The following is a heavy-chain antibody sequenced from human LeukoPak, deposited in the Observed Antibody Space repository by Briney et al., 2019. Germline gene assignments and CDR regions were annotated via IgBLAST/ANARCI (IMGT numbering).Heavy chain of an antibody. J-gene: IGHJ4*02. D-gene: IGHD3-22*01. CDR3: AKWTYGYSSGYFDYSDY. V-gene: IGHV3-23*01. CDR2: VSGSGGST. CDR1: GFTFSNYA. Sequence: GGSLRLSCAASGFTFSNYAMNWVRQAPGKGLEWVSGVSGSGGSTYYADPVKGRFTISRDNFKNTLYLQMNSLRAEDTAVYYCAKWTYGYSSGYFDYSDYWGQGTLVTVSS.